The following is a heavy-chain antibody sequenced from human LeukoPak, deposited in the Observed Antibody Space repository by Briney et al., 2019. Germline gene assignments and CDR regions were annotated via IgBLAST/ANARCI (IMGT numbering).Heavy chain of an antibody. V-gene: IGHV3-74*01. CDR2: INSDGSRT. CDR1: GFTLSTYW. CDR3: ARGSWSAADTNIDY. J-gene: IGHJ4*02. Sequence: PGGSLRLSCAASGFTLSTYWMHWVRQGPGKGLVCVSCINSDGSRTTYADSVKGRFTISRDSAKNTLYLQMNTLRVEDTAVYYCARGSWSAADTNIDYWGQGTLVTVSS. D-gene: IGHD6-13*01.